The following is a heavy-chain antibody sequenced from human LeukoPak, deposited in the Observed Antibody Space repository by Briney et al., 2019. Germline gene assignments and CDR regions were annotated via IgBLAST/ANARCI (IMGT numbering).Heavy chain of an antibody. CDR2: INPSGDGT. V-gene: IGHV1-46*01. Sequence: GASVTVSCKASGHTYTTYYAHVVRQATGQGLEWMGVINPSGDGTNYPQRFQGRVTLTRDTSTSTVYMELSSLRSEDTAIYYCAKETPNTGWFDPWGQGTLVTVSS. CDR1: GHTYTTYY. CDR3: AKETPNTGWFDP. D-gene: IGHD1-14*01. J-gene: IGHJ5*02.